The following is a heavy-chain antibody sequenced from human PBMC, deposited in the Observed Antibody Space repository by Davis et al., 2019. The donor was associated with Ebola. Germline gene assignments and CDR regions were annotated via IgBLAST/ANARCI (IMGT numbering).Heavy chain of an antibody. J-gene: IGHJ4*02. CDR1: GFTFSDYY. CDR3: ARDEGDEIVVAGVDY. Sequence: GGSLRLSCAASGFTFSDYYMSWIRQVPGKGLEWVSYISSSSSYTNYADSVKGRFTISRDNAKNSLYLQMNSLRAEDTAVYYCARDEGDEIVVAGVDYWGQGTLVTVSS. V-gene: IGHV3-11*06. D-gene: IGHD3-22*01. CDR2: ISSSSSYT.